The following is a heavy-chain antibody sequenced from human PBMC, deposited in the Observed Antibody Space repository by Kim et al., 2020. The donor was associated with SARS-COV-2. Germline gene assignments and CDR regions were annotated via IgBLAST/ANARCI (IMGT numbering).Heavy chain of an antibody. CDR1: GYTFTSYA. CDR3: ARDTSYYYDSSGYLYYYYYYGMDV. Sequence: ASVKVSCKASGYTFTSYAMHWVRQAPGQRLEWMGWINAGNGNTKYSQKFQGRVTITRDTSASTAYMELSSLRSEDTAVYYCARDTSYYYDSSGYLYYYYYYGMDVWGQGTTVTVSS. D-gene: IGHD3-22*01. V-gene: IGHV1-3*01. J-gene: IGHJ6*02. CDR2: INAGNGNT.